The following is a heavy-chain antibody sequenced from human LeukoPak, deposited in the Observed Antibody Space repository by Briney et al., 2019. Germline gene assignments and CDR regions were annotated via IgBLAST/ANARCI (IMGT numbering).Heavy chain of an antibody. D-gene: IGHD6-19*01. Sequence: SQTLSLTRAISGDSVSSNSPAWNWIRQSPSRGLEWLGRTYYRSKWYNDYAVSVKGRITINPDTSKNQFSLHLNSVTPEDTAVYYCARDWLGYYYDCWGQGTVVTVSS. CDR1: GDSVSSNSPA. CDR2: TYYRSKWYN. CDR3: ARDWLGYYYDC. V-gene: IGHV6-1*01. J-gene: IGHJ4*02.